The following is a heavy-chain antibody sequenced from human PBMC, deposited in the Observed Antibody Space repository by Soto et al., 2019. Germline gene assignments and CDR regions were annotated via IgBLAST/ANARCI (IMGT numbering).Heavy chain of an antibody. D-gene: IGHD6-13*01. CDR2: VHPSGNI. Sequence: SETLSLTCAVYGGSFSGYYWTWIRQPPGKGLEWIGEVHPSGNIDYNPSLKSRATISVDTSRTHFSLKLNSVTAADTAVYYCASSHAGAHITAAVHWGQGTLVTVSS. V-gene: IGHV4-34*01. J-gene: IGHJ4*02. CDR1: GGSFSGYY. CDR3: ASSHAGAHITAAVH.